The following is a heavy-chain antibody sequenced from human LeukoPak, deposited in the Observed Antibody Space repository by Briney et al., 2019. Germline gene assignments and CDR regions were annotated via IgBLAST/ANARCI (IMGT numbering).Heavy chain of an antibody. CDR3: ARYSSSWYGYYYYYGMDV. J-gene: IGHJ6*02. Sequence: SETLSLTCFVSGGSICYYYWSWIRQPPGKGLEWIGYIYYTGSSGSTNYNPSLKSRVTISVDTSKKHFSLKLSSVTAADTAVYYCARYSSSWYGYYYYYGMDVWGQGTTVTVSS. V-gene: IGHV4-59*01. CDR1: GGSICYYY. D-gene: IGHD6-13*01. CDR2: IYYTGSSGST.